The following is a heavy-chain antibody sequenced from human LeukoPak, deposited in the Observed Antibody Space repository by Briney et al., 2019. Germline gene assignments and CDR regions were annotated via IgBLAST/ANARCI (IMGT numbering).Heavy chain of an antibody. CDR1: GYTFIGYY. V-gene: IGHV1-2*02. J-gene: IGHJ4*02. D-gene: IGHD2-21*02. Sequence: ASVKVSCKASGYTFIGYYMHWVRQAPGQGLEWMGWVNPNTGDTQYAQKFQGRVTATRDTSISTTYMELSRLTSDDTAVYYCARDRGDCGDDCYSFDYWGQGTLVTVSS. CDR2: VNPNTGDT. CDR3: ARDRGDCGDDCYSFDY.